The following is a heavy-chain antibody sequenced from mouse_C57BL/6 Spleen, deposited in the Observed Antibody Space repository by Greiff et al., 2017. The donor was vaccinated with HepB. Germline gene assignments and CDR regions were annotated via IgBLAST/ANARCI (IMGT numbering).Heavy chain of an antibody. CDR2: IYPGSGST. V-gene: IGHV1-55*01. Sequence: VQLQQPGAELVKPGASVKMSCKASGYTFTSYWITWVKQRPGQGLEWIGDIYPGSGSTNYNEKFKSKATLTVDTSSSTAYMQLSSLTSEDSAVYYCATYYDYDGDYAMDYWGQGTSVTVSS. J-gene: IGHJ4*01. D-gene: IGHD2-4*01. CDR3: ATYYDYDGDYAMDY. CDR1: GYTFTSYW.